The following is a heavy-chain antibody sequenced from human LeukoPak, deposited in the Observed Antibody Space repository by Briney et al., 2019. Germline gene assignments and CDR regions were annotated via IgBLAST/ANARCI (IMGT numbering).Heavy chain of an antibody. CDR2: IYYSGTT. D-gene: IGHD2-21*02. CDR1: GGSIRSYY. CDR3: ARHVSSDSPNDY. V-gene: IGHV4-59*08. Sequence: SETLSLTCSVSGGSIRSYYWSWIRQPPGKGLEWIGCIYYSGTTHYNSSLKSRVTISVDTSKSQFSLKLSSVTAADTAVYYSARHVSSDSPNDYWGQGTLVTVSS. J-gene: IGHJ4*02.